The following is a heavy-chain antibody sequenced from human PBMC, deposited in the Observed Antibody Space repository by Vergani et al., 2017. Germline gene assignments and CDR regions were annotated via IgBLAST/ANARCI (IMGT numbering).Heavy chain of an antibody. CDR2: TRNKANSYTT. Sequence: EVQLLQSEGAVVQPGGSLRLSCAASGFTFSDQYMDWVRQAPGKGLEWVGRTRNKANSYTTEYAASVKGRFTISRDDSKNSLYLQMNSLKIEDTAVYYCARLGYCSSTTCRQAFDIWGQGTMVTVSS. J-gene: IGHJ3*02. D-gene: IGHD2-2*01. CDR3: ARLGYCSSTTCRQAFDI. V-gene: IGHV3-72*01. CDR1: GFTFSDQY.